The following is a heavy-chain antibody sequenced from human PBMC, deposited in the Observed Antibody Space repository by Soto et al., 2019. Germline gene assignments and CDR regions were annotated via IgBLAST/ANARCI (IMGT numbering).Heavy chain of an antibody. CDR3: ARGDYYDNSGPFADSFDI. Sequence: EVQLVESGGGLVQPGGSVRLSCAASGFTFSSYWMSWVRQAPGKGLEWVANIKPDGSEKYYVDSVKGRFTMSRDNVKNSLNLQMNSLRAEDTAVYYCARGDYYDNSGPFADSFDIWGQGTMVTVSS. CDR2: IKPDGSEK. CDR1: GFTFSSYW. J-gene: IGHJ3*02. V-gene: IGHV3-7*04. D-gene: IGHD3-22*01.